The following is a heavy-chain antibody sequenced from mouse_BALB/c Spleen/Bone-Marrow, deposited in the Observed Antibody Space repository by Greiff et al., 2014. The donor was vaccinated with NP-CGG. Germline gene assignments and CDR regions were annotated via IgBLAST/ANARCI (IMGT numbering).Heavy chain of an antibody. CDR2: IWAGGST. D-gene: IGHD4-1*01. J-gene: IGHJ1*01. Sequence: VKLVESGPGLVAPSQSLSITCTVSGFSLTSYGVHWVRQPPGKGLEWLGVIWAGGSTNYNSDLMSRLSISKDNSKSQVFLKMNSLQTDDTAMYYCARVTGTDWYFDVWGAGTTVTVSS. V-gene: IGHV2-9*02. CDR1: GFSLTSYG. CDR3: ARVTGTDWYFDV.